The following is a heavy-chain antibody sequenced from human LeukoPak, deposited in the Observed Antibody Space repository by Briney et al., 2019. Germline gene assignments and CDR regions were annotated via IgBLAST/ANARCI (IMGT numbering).Heavy chain of an antibody. CDR1: EYTLTELS. CDR3: AADRGDYSGSYWTAFDI. Sequence: ASVNVSFKVSEYTLTELSMHWVRQAPGKGREWLGGFDPEDGEIIYAQKSQARVTMSDDTSTDTAYMDLGSLRSDDTAVYYCAADRGDYSGSYWTAFDIWGQGTMVTVSS. CDR2: FDPEDGEI. D-gene: IGHD1-26*01. J-gene: IGHJ3*02. V-gene: IGHV1-24*01.